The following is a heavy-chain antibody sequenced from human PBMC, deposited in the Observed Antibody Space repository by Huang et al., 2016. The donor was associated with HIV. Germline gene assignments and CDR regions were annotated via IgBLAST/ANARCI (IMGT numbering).Heavy chain of an antibody. V-gene: IGHV7-4-1*02. CDR1: GYSLTSYP. CDR3: AKDMVFGVDPYYFDT. Sequence: QAHLVQSGPELKKPGASVQVSCKASGYSLTSYPMSWVRQAPGQGLEWMGGINTNTGNPTYAQGFTGRFVFSLDTSVSTAYLKISSLKSEDTAIYYCAKDMVFGVDPYYFDTWGQGTLVTVFS. D-gene: IGHD3-3*01. CDR2: INTNTGNP. J-gene: IGHJ4*02.